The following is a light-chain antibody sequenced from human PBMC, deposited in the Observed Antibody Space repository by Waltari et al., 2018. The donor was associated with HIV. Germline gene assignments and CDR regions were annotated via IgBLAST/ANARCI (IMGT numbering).Light chain of an antibody. Sequence: QSALTQPASVSGSPGQSITISCTGTSSDVGGSNYVSWYQQHPGKAPKLMLYDVSNRPSGVSNRFSGSKSGNTASLTISGLQAEDEADYYCSSYTSNITRVFGGGTKLTVL. V-gene: IGLV2-14*03. CDR2: DVS. CDR1: SSDVGGSNY. CDR3: SSYTSNITRV. J-gene: IGLJ3*02.